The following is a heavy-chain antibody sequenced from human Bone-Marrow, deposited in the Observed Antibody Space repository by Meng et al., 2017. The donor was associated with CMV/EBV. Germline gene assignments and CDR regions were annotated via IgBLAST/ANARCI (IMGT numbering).Heavy chain of an antibody. J-gene: IGHJ4*02. V-gene: IGHV3-21*01. CDR1: GFTFSSYA. D-gene: IGHD1-26*01. CDR2: ITSGSRYI. CDR3: ARGASKSSSFDY. Sequence: GGSLRLSCAASGFTFSSYAMNWVRQAPGKGLEWVSSITSGSRYIYYADSVKGRFTVSRDNARNSLYLQMNSLRAEDTAVYYCARGASKSSSFDYWGQGTLVTVSS.